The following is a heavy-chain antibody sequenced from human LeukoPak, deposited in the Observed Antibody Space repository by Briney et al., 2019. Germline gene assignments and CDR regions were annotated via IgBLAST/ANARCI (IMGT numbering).Heavy chain of an antibody. CDR3: ARDGSYSSSWYFDY. V-gene: IGHV3-15*01. CDR1: GFTFINAW. Sequence: GGSLRLSCAASGFTFINAWMAWVRQAPGKGLEWVGRIKAKAHGGTIEYAAPVKGRFTISRDDSKNTLYLQMNSLKTEDTAVYYCARDGSYSSSWYFDYWGQGTLVTVSS. J-gene: IGHJ4*02. D-gene: IGHD6-13*01. CDR2: IKAKAHGGTI.